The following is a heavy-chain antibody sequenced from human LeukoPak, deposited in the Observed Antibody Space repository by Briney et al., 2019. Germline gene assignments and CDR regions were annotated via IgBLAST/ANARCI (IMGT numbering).Heavy chain of an antibody. CDR3: ARAPYYDILTGYYNFDY. J-gene: IGHJ4*02. D-gene: IGHD3-9*01. CDR2: ISAYNGNT. CDR1: GYTFTSYG. V-gene: IGHV1-18*01. Sequence: ASVTVSCKASGYTFTSYGISWVRQAPGQGLEWMGWISAYNGNTNYAQKLQGRVTMTTDTSTSTAYMELRSLRSDDTAVYYCARAPYYDILTGYYNFDYWGQGTLVTVSS.